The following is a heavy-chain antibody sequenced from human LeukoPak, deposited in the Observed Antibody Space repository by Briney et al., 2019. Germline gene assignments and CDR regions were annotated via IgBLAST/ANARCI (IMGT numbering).Heavy chain of an antibody. V-gene: IGHV1-2*06. CDR1: GYTFTGYY. D-gene: IGHD5-12*01. Sequence: ASVKVSCKASGYTFTGYYMHWVRQAPGQGLEWMGRINPNSGGTNYAQKFQGRVTMTRDTSTSTVYMELSSLRSEDTAVYYCARDIVATIRGGEYNWFDPWGQGTLVTVSS. J-gene: IGHJ5*02. CDR2: INPNSGGT. CDR3: ARDIVATIRGGEYNWFDP.